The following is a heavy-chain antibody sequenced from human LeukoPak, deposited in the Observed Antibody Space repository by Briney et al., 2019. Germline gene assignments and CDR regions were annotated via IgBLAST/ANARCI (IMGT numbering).Heavy chain of an antibody. CDR2: INWNGGST. Sequence: SGGSLRLSCAASGFTFDDYGMSWVRHAPGKGLEWVSGINWNGGSTGFADSVKGRFTISRDNAKNSLYLQMNSLRAEDTALYYCARYNSSWYYYYMDVWGKGTTVTVSS. CDR3: ARYNSSWYYYYMDV. CDR1: GFTFDDYG. J-gene: IGHJ6*03. V-gene: IGHV3-20*04. D-gene: IGHD6-13*01.